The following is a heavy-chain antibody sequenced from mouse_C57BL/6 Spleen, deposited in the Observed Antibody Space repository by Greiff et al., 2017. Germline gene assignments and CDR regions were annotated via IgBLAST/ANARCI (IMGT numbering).Heavy chain of an antibody. J-gene: IGHJ1*03. D-gene: IGHD2-4*01. CDR2: IYPSDSET. Sequence: QVQLQQPGAELVRPGSSVKLSCKASGYTFTSYWMDWVKQRPGQGLEWIGNIYPSDSETHYNQKFKDKATLTVDKSSSTAYMQLSRLTSEDSAVYYCARSPYDYERYFDDWGTGTTVTVSS. CDR1: GYTFTSYW. CDR3: ARSPYDYERYFDD. V-gene: IGHV1-61*01.